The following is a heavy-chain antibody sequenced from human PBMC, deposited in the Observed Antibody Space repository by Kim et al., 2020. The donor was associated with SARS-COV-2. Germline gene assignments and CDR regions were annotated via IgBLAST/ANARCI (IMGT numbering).Heavy chain of an antibody. Sequence: ASVKVSCKASGYTFTSYGISWVRQAPGQGLEWMGWISGYNGNTNYAQKLQGSVTMTTDTSTSTAYMELRSLRSDDTAVYYCARDGRVGIAAAGTGGTYYYYGMDDWGQGTTVTVSS. CDR2: ISGYNGNT. CDR1: GYTFTSYG. CDR3: ARDGRVGIAAAGTGGTYYYYGMDD. D-gene: IGHD6-13*01. J-gene: IGHJ6*02. V-gene: IGHV1-18*01.